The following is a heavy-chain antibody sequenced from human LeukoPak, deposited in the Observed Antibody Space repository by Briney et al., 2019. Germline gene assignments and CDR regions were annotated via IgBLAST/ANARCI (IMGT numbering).Heavy chain of an antibody. Sequence: PSETLSLTCTVSGGSISSGGYYWSWIRQHPGKGLEWIGYIYYSGSTYYNPSLKSRVTISVDTSKNQFSLKLSSVTAADTAVYYCARVRGRGFWSGLNPRVDYFDYWGQGTLVTVSS. CDR1: GGSISSGGYY. D-gene: IGHD3-3*01. J-gene: IGHJ4*02. CDR3: ARVRGRGFWSGLNPRVDYFDY. CDR2: IYYSGST. V-gene: IGHV4-31*03.